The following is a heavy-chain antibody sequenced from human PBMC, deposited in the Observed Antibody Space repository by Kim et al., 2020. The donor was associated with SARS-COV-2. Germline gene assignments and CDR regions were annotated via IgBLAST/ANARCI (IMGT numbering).Heavy chain of an antibody. CDR2: ISWDGGST. D-gene: IGHD2-2*01. Sequence: GGSLRLSCAASGFTFDDYTMHWVRQAPGKGLEWVSLISWDGGSTYYADSVKGRFTISRDNSKNSLYLQMNSLRTEDTALYYCAKDIGSTSRPAYFDYWGQGTLVTVSS. CDR1: GFTFDDYT. CDR3: AKDIGSTSRPAYFDY. V-gene: IGHV3-43*01. J-gene: IGHJ4*02.